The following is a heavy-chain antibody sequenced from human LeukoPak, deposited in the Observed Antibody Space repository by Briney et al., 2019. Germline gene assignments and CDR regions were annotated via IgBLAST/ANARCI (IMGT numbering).Heavy chain of an antibody. D-gene: IGHD3-10*01. CDR1: GGTFSSYA. V-gene: IGHV1-69*04. CDR3: ARTYYGSGSYYNYYYYGMDV. Sequence: SVRVSCKASGGTFSSYAISWVRQAPGQGLEWMGRIIPILGIANYAQKFQGRVTITADKSTSTAYMELSSLRSEDTAVYYCARTYYGSGSYYNYYYYGMDVWGQGTTVTVSS. CDR2: IIPILGIA. J-gene: IGHJ6*02.